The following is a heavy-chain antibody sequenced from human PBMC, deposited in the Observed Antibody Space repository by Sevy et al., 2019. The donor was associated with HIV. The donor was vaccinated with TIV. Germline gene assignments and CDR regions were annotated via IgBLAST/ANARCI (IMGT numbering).Heavy chain of an antibody. CDR3: AREGATPYYYYGMDV. V-gene: IGHV3-48*01. D-gene: IGHD5-12*01. CDR1: GFTFSSYS. CDR2: ISSSSSTI. J-gene: IGHJ6*02. Sequence: GGSLRLSCAASGFTFSSYSMNWVRQAPGKGLEWVSYISSSSSTIYYADSVKGRFTISRDNAKNSLYLQMNRLRAEDTAVYYCAREGATPYYYYGMDVWGQGTTVTVSS.